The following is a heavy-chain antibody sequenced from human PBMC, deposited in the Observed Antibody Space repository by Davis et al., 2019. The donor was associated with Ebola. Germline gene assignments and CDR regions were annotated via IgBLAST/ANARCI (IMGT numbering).Heavy chain of an antibody. D-gene: IGHD2-8*01. V-gene: IGHV4-39*07. Sequence: MPSETLSLTCTVSGGSIISSSSYWGWIRQPPRKGLEWIGSIYYSGITYYNPSLKSRVTISVDTSKNQFSLKLSSVTAADTAVYYCARGELMVYAPLYYYYGMDVWGKGTTVTVSS. CDR1: GGSIISSSSY. CDR3: ARGELMVYAPLYYYYGMDV. CDR2: IYYSGIT. J-gene: IGHJ6*04.